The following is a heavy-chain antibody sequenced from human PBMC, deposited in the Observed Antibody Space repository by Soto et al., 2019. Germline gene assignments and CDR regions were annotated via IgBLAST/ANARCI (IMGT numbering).Heavy chain of an antibody. Sequence: SVKISCKASGGTFSSYAISWVRQAPGQGLEWMGGIIPIFGTANYAQKFQGRVTITADESTSTAYMELSSLRSEDTAVYYCARDPTTDNWNYVPWFDPWGQGTLVTVSS. D-gene: IGHD1-7*01. CDR3: ARDPTTDNWNYVPWFDP. V-gene: IGHV1-69*13. CDR2: IIPIFGTA. J-gene: IGHJ5*02. CDR1: GGTFSSYA.